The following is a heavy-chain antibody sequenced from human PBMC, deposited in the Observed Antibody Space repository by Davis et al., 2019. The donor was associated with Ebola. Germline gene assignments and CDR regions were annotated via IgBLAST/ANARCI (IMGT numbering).Heavy chain of an antibody. CDR1: GFSLSTRGMG. V-gene: IGHV2-26*01. CDR3: ARIVRYFDWLLIRVEYYFDY. CDR2: IFSNDEK. J-gene: IGHJ4*02. D-gene: IGHD3-9*01. Sequence: SGPTLVKPTQTLTLTCTFSGFSLSTRGMGVSWIRQPPGKALEWLAHIFSNDEKSYSTSLKSRLTISKDTSKSQVVLTMTNMDPVDTATYYCARIVRYFDWLLIRVEYYFDYWGQGTLVTVSS.